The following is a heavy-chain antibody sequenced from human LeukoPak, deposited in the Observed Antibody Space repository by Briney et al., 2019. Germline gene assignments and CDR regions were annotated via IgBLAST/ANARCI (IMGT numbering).Heavy chain of an antibody. Sequence: GRSLRLSCAASGFTFDDYAMHWVRQAPGKGLEWGSGISWNSGSIGYADSVKGRFTISRDNAKNSLYLQMNRLKAEDNALYYCAKDIKRGQLVSWGQGTLVTVSS. V-gene: IGHV3-9*01. CDR1: GFTFDDYA. D-gene: IGHD6-13*01. CDR3: AKDIKRGQLVS. J-gene: IGHJ5*02. CDR2: ISWNSGSI.